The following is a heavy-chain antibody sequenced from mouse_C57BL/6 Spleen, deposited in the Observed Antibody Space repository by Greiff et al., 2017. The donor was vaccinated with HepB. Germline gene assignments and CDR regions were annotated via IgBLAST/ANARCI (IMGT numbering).Heavy chain of an antibody. CDR1: GYTFTSYW. V-gene: IGHV1-52*01. D-gene: IGHD4-1*01. CDR3: ITGPYAMDY. Sequence: QVQLQQPGAELVRPGSSVKLSCKASGYTFTSYWMRWVKQRPIQGLEWIGNIDPSDSETHYNQKFKDKATLTVDKSSSTAYMQLSSLTSEDSAVYYCITGPYAMDYWGQGTSVTVSS. CDR2: IDPSDSET. J-gene: IGHJ4*01.